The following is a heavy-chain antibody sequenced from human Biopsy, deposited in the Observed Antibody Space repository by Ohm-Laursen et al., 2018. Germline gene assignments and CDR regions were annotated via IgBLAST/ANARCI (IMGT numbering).Heavy chain of an antibody. J-gene: IGHJ6*02. CDR1: GFTFSSSA. Sequence: VKISCKASGFTFSSSAVQWVRQARGQRLEWRGWIVVGSGHSNYAQKFQERVTITRDMSTSTAYMELTSLRSEDTAVYYCAATSTLYYYYYAMDVWDQGTTITVSS. CDR2: IVVGSGHS. CDR3: AATSTLYYYYYAMDV. V-gene: IGHV1-58*01.